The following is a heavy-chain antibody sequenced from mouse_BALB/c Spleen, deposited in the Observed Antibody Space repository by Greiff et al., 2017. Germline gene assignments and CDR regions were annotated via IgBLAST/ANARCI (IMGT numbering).Heavy chain of an antibody. Sequence: EVKLQESGPCLVKPSQTLSLTCSVTGDSITSGYWNWIRKFPGNKLEYMGYISYSGSTYYNPSLKSRISITRDTSKNQYYLQLNSVTTEDTATYYCARSGYYGNPYYFDYWGQGTTLTVSS. CDR3: ARSGYYGNPYYFDY. V-gene: IGHV3-8*02. J-gene: IGHJ2*01. CDR1: GDSITSGY. D-gene: IGHD2-1*01. CDR2: ISYSGST.